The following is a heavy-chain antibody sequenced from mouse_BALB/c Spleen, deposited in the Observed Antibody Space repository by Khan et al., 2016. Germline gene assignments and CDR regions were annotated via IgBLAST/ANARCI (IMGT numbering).Heavy chain of an antibody. V-gene: IGHV1S136*01. CDR1: GYTFTSYI. CDR3: AREGTAVDWYFDV. J-gene: IGHJ1*01. Sequence: VQLQQSGPELVKPGASVKMSCKASGYTFTSYIIHWVKQKPGQGLEWIGYVNPYNDGANYNEKFKGQATLTSDKSSSTASLELSSLTSEDSAVYYCAREGTAVDWYFDVWGAGTTVTVSS. D-gene: IGHD1-1*02. CDR2: VNPYNDGA.